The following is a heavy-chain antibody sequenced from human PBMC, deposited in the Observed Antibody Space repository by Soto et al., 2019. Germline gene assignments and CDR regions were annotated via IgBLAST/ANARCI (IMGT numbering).Heavy chain of an antibody. CDR1: GFTFSSYG. CDR2: ISYDGSNK. Sequence: QVQLVESGGGVVQPGRSLRLSCAASGFTFSSYGMHWVRQAPGKGLEWVAVISYDGSNKYYADSVKGRFTISRDNSKNTLYLQMNSLRAEDTAVYYCAKDAALSFGELFWHYYYYGMDVWGQGTTVTVSS. D-gene: IGHD3-10*01. V-gene: IGHV3-30*18. CDR3: AKDAALSFGELFWHYYYYGMDV. J-gene: IGHJ6*02.